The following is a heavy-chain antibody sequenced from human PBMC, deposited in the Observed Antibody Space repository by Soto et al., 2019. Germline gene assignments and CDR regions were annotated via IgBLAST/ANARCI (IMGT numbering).Heavy chain of an antibody. CDR2: FDPEDGET. CDR3: ATGYDYVWGSYRYTRDY. D-gene: IGHD3-16*02. CDR1: GYTLTELS. V-gene: IGHV1-24*01. J-gene: IGHJ4*02. Sequence: QVQLVQSGAEVKKPGASVKVSCKVSGYTLTELSMHWVRQAPGKGREWMGGFDPEDGETIYAQRFQGRVTMTEDTSTDTAYMEQRSLRSEDTDVYYCATGYDYVWGSYRYTRDYWGQGTLITVSS.